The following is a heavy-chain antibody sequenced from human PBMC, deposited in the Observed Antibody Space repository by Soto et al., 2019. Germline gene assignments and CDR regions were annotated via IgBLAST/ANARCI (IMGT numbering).Heavy chain of an antibody. Sequence: EVQLVESGGGLVKPGGSLRLSCAASGFTFSSYSMNWVRQAPGKGLEWVSSISSSSSYIYYADSVKGRFTISRDNAKNSRYLQMNSLRAEDTAVYYCARVFSCWVAGWGQGTLVTVSS. CDR1: GFTFSSYS. CDR2: ISSSSSYI. CDR3: ARVFSCWVAG. D-gene: IGHD6-19*01. J-gene: IGHJ4*02. V-gene: IGHV3-21*01.